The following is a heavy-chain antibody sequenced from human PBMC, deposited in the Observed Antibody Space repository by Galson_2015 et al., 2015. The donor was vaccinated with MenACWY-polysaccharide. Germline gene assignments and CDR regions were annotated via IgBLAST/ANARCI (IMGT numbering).Heavy chain of an antibody. CDR2: ISWNSDTI. V-gene: IGHV3-9*01. CDR1: GFTFDDYA. Sequence: SLRLSCAASGFTFDDYAMHWVRQAPGKGLEWVSSISWNSDTIAYADSVKGRLTISRDNAKNSLYLQMNSLRAEDTALYYCAKEAPRGYYYGSAGDAFEIWGQGTMVTVSS. CDR3: AKEAPRGYYYGSAGDAFEI. D-gene: IGHD3-10*01. J-gene: IGHJ3*02.